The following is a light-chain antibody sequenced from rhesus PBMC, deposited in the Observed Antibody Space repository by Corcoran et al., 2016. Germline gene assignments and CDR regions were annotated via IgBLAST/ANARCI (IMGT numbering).Light chain of an antibody. Sequence: DIQMTQSPSSLSASVGDRVTITCRASENVNNYLNWYQQKSGKAPKLLIYKASSFQSGVPSRFSGNGSGTEYTFTIRNLQTEDVATYYCPHGYGTPFTFGPGTKLDIK. CDR2: KAS. CDR3: PHGYGTPFT. CDR1: ENVNNY. J-gene: IGKJ3*01. V-gene: IGKV1-74*01.